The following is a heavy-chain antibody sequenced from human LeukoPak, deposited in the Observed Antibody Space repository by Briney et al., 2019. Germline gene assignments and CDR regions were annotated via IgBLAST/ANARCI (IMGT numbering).Heavy chain of an antibody. V-gene: IGHV3-23*01. J-gene: IGHJ4*02. D-gene: IGHD3-3*01. CDR2: ISGSDGST. CDR1: GFTFSSYA. CDR3: AKGSGFSYYFDY. Sequence: GGSLRLSCAASGFTFSSYAMGWVRQAPGKGLEWVSAISGSDGSTYYADSVKGRFTISRDNSKSTLYLQMNSLRAEDTAVYYCAKGSGFSYYFDYWGQGTLVTVSS.